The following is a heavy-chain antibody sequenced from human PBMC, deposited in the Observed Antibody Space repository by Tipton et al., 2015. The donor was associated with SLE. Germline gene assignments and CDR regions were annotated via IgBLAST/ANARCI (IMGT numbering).Heavy chain of an antibody. CDR2: IYYSGST. CDR3: ARLGAVADLDY. V-gene: IGHV4-59*11. CDR1: GASLSSHY. Sequence: TLSLTCSVSGASLSSHYWSWIRQPPGKGLEWIGYIYYSGSTNYNPSLNSRVTISVDTSKNQFSLKLSSVTAADTAVYYCARLGAVADLDYWGQGTLVTVSS. J-gene: IGHJ4*02. D-gene: IGHD6-19*01.